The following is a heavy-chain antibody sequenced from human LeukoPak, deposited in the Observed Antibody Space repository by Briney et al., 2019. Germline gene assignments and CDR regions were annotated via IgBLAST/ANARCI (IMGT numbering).Heavy chain of an antibody. CDR3: ARLPGARDWYFDL. CDR1: GGSISSRDHY. V-gene: IGHV4-30-4*08. D-gene: IGHD3-10*01. Sequence: PSQTLSLTCTVSGGSISSRDHYWSWIRQPPGQGLEWIGYIYYSGSTYYNPSLKSRATISVDTSKNQFSLRLTSVTAADTAVYYCARLPGARDWYFDLWGRGTLVTVSS. CDR2: IYYSGST. J-gene: IGHJ2*01.